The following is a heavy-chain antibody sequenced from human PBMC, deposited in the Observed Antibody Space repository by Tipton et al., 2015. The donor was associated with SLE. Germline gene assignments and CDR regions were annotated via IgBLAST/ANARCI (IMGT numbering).Heavy chain of an antibody. V-gene: IGHV3-30*04. CDR3: ARDGYCSGVNCFPGAYFDY. CDR1: GFTFSTYA. J-gene: IGHJ4*02. Sequence: SLRLSCAASGFTFSTYAVYWVRQAPGKGLEWVAAISYDGTTESYADSVKGRFTISRDNSKNTLYLQMNSLRAEETAVYYCARDGYCSGVNCFPGAYFDYWGQGTLVTVSS. D-gene: IGHD2-15*01. CDR2: ISYDGTTE.